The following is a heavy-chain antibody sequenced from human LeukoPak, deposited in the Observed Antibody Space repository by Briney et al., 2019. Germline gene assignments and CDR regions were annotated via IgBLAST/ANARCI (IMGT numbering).Heavy chain of an antibody. D-gene: IGHD4-17*01. J-gene: IGHJ6*02. V-gene: IGHV3-30*03. Sequence: GGSLRLSCAASGFAFRNYAMHWVRQAPGKGLEWLTVISYDGSHQYYAEPVKGRFTTSRDNDRKTVYLQMNSLRAEDTAVYYCARDDYGDSSSYYYGMDVWGQGTTVTVSS. CDR3: ARDDYGDSSSYYYGMDV. CDR2: ISYDGSHQ. CDR1: GFAFRNYA.